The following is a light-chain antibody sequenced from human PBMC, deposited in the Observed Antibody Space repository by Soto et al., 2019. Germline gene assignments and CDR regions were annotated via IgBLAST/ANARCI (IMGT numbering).Light chain of an antibody. CDR2: DVS. Sequence: QSVLTQPASVSGSPGQSITISCTGTSSDVGGYNYVSWYQQHPGKAPKLMIYDVSNRPSGVSNRFSGSKSGNTASLTISGLQAEDEDDYYCHSYTRSSPSVFGTGTKVTV. V-gene: IGLV2-14*01. CDR3: HSYTRSSPSV. J-gene: IGLJ1*01. CDR1: SSDVGGYNY.